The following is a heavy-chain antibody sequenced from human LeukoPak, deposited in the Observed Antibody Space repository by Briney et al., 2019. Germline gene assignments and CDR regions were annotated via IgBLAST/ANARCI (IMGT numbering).Heavy chain of an antibody. V-gene: IGHV3-23*01. CDR1: EFTFSNDS. D-gene: IGHD6-19*01. Sequence: GGSLRLSCAASEFTFSNDSVSWVRQAPGKGLEWVSAISGSGGSTYYADSVKGRFTISRDNSKNTLYLQMNSLRAEDTAVYYCAKDWPLGGSSGYWGQGTLVTVSS. CDR3: AKDWPLGGSSGY. J-gene: IGHJ4*02. CDR2: ISGSGGST.